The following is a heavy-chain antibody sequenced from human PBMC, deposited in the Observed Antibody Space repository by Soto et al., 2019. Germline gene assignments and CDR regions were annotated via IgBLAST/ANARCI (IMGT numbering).Heavy chain of an antibody. D-gene: IGHD6-6*01. J-gene: IGHJ6*02. CDR1: GFTFSSYG. V-gene: IGHV3-33*01. Sequence: PGGSLRLSCAASGFTFSSYGMHWVRQAPGKGLEWVAVTWYDGSNKYYADSVKGRFTISRDNSKNTLYLQMNSLRAEDTAVYYCARDPSSSSVARRQYGMDVWGQGTTVTVSS. CDR2: TWYDGSNK. CDR3: ARDPSSSSVARRQYGMDV.